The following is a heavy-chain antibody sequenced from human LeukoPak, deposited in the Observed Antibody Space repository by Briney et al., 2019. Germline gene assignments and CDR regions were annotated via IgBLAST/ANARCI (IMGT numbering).Heavy chain of an antibody. Sequence: GGSLRLSCAASGFTFSNHGMNWVRQAPGQGLEWVSGISPSGDITYYADSVKGRFTISRDNSKNTLYLEVISLTAEDTAVYYCAKDDAWLRFGEWSQGTLVTVSS. CDR1: GFTFSNHG. V-gene: IGHV3-23*01. CDR2: ISPSGDIT. CDR3: AKDDAWLRFGE. D-gene: IGHD3-10*01. J-gene: IGHJ4*02.